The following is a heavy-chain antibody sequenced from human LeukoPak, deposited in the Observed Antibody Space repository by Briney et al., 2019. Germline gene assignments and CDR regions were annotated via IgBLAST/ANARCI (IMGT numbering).Heavy chain of an antibody. J-gene: IGHJ5*02. V-gene: IGHV3-73*01. CDR1: GFTFSGSA. D-gene: IGHD6-19*01. Sequence: GGSLRLSCAAPGFTFSGSAMHWVRQASGKGLEWVGRIRSKANSYATAYAASVKGRFTISRDDSKNTAYLQMNSLKTEDTAVYYCTILAVAGTEDWFDPWGQGTLVTVSS. CDR2: IRSKANSYAT. CDR3: TILAVAGTEDWFDP.